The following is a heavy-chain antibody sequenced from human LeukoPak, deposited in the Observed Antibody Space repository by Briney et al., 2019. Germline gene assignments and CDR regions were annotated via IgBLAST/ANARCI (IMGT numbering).Heavy chain of an antibody. CDR3: ARDRNAMSWYFDL. D-gene: IGHD2-2*01. CDR1: GFSVSSNY. Sequence: HPGGSLRLSCAASGFSVSSNYMTWVRQAPGKGLEWVSYISSSGSTIYYADSVKGRFTISRDNAKNSLYLQMNSLRAEDTAVYYCARDRNAMSWYFDLWGRGTLVTVSS. V-gene: IGHV3-48*01. J-gene: IGHJ2*01. CDR2: ISSSGSTI.